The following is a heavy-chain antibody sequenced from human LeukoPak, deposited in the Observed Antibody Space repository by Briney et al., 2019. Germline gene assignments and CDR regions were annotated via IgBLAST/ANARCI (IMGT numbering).Heavy chain of an antibody. CDR1: GFSFSDFY. V-gene: IGHV3-11*01. J-gene: IGHJ4*02. Sequence: AGGSLRLSCAASGFSFSDFYMSWIRQAPGMGLEWISYIGARSNPIYYADSVKGRFTISRDDAKNSLYLQMNSLGDEDTAVYFCAREVRGSGRDFDYWGQGILVTVST. D-gene: IGHD1-26*01. CDR3: AREVRGSGRDFDY. CDR2: IGARSNPI.